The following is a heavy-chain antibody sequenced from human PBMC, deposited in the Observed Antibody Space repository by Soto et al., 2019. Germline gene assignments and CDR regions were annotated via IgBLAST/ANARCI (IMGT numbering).Heavy chain of an antibody. CDR2: ISSSGTPI. J-gene: IGHJ4*02. D-gene: IGHD7-27*01. Sequence: QVQLMESGGGLVKPEGSLRLYCAASGFTFSDYYMSWIRQAPGKGLEWLSYISSSGTPIYYADSVKGRFTISRDNAENSLYLQMNSLRAEDTAVYYCASGLGHYPIDYWGQGTLVTVSS. CDR1: GFTFSDYY. V-gene: IGHV3-11*01. CDR3: ASGLGHYPIDY.